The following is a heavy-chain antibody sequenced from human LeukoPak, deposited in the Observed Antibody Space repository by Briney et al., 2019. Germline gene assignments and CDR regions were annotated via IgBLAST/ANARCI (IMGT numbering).Heavy chain of an antibody. Sequence: SETLSLTCTVSGGSISSSSYYWGWIRQPPGKGLEGIGSIYYSGSTYYNPSLKSRVTISVDTSKNQFSLKLSSVTAADTAVYYCARQQSGSYLVDFDYWGQGTLVTVSS. D-gene: IGHD1-26*01. J-gene: IGHJ4*02. V-gene: IGHV4-39*01. CDR3: ARQQSGSYLVDFDY. CDR1: GGSISSSSYY. CDR2: IYYSGST.